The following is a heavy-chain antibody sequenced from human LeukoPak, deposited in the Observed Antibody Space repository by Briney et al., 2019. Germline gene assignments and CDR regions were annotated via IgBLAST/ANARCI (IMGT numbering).Heavy chain of an antibody. J-gene: IGHJ6*02. CDR1: GGTFSSYA. CDR3: ARANTHYDVWSALDYYYYGMDV. V-gene: IGHV1-69*13. CDR2: IIPIFGTA. D-gene: IGHD3-3*01. Sequence: GASVEVSCKASGGTFSSYAISWVRQAPGQGLEWMGGIIPIFGTANYAQKFQGRVTITADESTSTAYMELSSLRSEDTAVYYCARANTHYDVWSALDYYYYGMDVWGQGTTVTVSS.